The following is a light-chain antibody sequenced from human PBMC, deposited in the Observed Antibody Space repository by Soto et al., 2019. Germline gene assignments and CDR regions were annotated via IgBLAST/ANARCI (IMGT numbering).Light chain of an antibody. CDR3: HQRNK. J-gene: IGKJ5*01. V-gene: IGKV3-11*01. CDR2: DTS. CDR1: QFLSSY. Sequence: ELVLTQSPATLSLSPGERATLSCRASQFLSSYLAWYQQIPGQPPRLLIYDTSNRVTGIPARFSGSRSGTDFTRTISSLEPEDFAVYFCHQRNKFGQGTRLEIK.